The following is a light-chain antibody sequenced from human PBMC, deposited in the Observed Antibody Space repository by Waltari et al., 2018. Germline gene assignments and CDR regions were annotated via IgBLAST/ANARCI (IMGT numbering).Light chain of an antibody. CDR2: LAS. J-gene: IGKJ1*01. V-gene: IGKV1-5*03. CDR1: QSISNY. CDR3: QQYDSYST. Sequence: DIQMTQSPSTLSASVGDRVTITCRASQSISNYLAWYQQKPGKAPKLLIYLASGLQSGVPLRFSGSGSGTEFTLTISSQQPDDFATYYCQQYDSYSTFGQGTKVEIK.